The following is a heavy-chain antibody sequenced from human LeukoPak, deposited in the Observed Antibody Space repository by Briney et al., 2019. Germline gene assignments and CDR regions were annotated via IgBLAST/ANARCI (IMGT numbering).Heavy chain of an antibody. CDR3: ARYLGGSWYLRGTNAFDI. D-gene: IGHD6-13*01. CDR2: INPNSGGT. CDR1: GYTFTSYY. J-gene: IGHJ3*02. V-gene: IGHV1-2*04. Sequence: ASVKVSWLASGYTFTSYYMDWVRQAPGRGREWMGWINPNSGGTNYAQKFQGWVTMTRDTSISTAYMELSRLRSDNTAVYYCARYLGGSWYLRGTNAFDIWGQGTMVTVSS.